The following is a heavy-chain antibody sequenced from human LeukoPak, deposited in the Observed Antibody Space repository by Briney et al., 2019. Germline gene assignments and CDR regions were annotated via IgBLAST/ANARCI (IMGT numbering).Heavy chain of an antibody. CDR2: VYYSENT. CDR3: ARLGELAVAYDY. V-gene: IGHV4-39*01. CDR1: GVSITSSSYY. J-gene: IGHJ4*02. Sequence: SETLSLTCTVSGVSITSSSYYWGWIRQPPGKGLEWIGSVYYSENTYYNPSLKSRITISVDTSKNQFSLKLSSVTAADTAVYYCARLGELAVAYDYWGQGTLVTVSS. D-gene: IGHD6-19*01.